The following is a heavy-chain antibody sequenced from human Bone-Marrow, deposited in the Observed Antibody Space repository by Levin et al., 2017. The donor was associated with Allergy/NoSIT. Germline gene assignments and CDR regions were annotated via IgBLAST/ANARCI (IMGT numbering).Heavy chain of an antibody. CDR2: ISYDSFGQ. CDR3: AKDLRYYDFWSGTYPFVFDF. CDR1: GFDFGTYA. J-gene: IGHJ4*02. V-gene: IGHV3-30*18. Sequence: GGSLRLSCAASGFDFGTYAMHWVRHTPGKGLEWVALISYDSFGQYYADSVRGRFTISRDNSKNTLFLQINSLRAEHTAVYYCAKDLRYYDFWSGTYPFVFDFWGQGTLVTVSS. D-gene: IGHD3-3*01.